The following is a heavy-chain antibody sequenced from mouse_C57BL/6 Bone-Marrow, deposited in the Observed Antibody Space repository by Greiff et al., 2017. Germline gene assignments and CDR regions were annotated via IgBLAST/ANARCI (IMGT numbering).Heavy chain of an antibody. CDR2: IYPGNSDT. CDR3: TRELLRSWYFDV. V-gene: IGHV1-5*01. J-gene: IGHJ1*03. D-gene: IGHD1-1*01. Sequence: EVHLVESGTVLARPGASVKMSCKTSGYTFTSYWMHWVKQRPGQGLEWIGAIYPGNSDTSYNQKFKGKAKLTAVTSASTAYMELSSLTDEDSAVYYCTRELLRSWYFDVWGTGTTVTVSS. CDR1: GYTFTSYW.